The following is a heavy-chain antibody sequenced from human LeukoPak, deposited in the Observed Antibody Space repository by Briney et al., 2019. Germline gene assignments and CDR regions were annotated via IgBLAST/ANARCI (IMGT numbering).Heavy chain of an antibody. Sequence: PSETLSLTCAVYGGSFSGYYWSWIRQPPGKGLEWIVEINHSGSTNYNPSLKSRLKISVDTSMNQFSLKLSAVYAADTAVYYCARGAGSSDYWGQGTLVTVSS. CDR3: ARGAGSSDY. CDR2: INHSGST. V-gene: IGHV4-34*01. CDR1: GGSFSGYY. J-gene: IGHJ4*02.